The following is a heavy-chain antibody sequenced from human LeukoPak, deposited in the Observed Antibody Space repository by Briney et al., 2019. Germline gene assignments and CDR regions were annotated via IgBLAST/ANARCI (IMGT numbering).Heavy chain of an antibody. CDR3: ARDWGAMNNCFDP. CDR2: ISTNSDIR. D-gene: IGHD3-16*01. CDR1: GYTFTNYV. Sequence: GASVKVSCKASGYTFTNYVISWVRQAPGQGLEWMGWISTNSDIRTYAQTLQGRFTMTTDTATTTAYMELNNLTFDDTAVYYCARDWGAMNNCFDPWGQGTPVTVSS. V-gene: IGHV1-18*01. J-gene: IGHJ5*02.